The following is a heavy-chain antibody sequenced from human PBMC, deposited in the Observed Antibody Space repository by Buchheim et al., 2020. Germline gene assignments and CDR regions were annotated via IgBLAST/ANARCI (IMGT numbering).Heavy chain of an antibody. CDR1: GVSIYSSY. Sequence: QVQLQESGPGLAKPSETLSLTCTVSGVSIYSSYWTWIRQPLGKGLEWIGNIYYGGRTNYNPSLKGRVTMSIDTSKNQFSLRMTSVTAADTAVYYCVMGDYEFANWGQGT. D-gene: IGHD3-16*01. J-gene: IGHJ4*02. CDR3: VMGDYEFAN. CDR2: IYYGGRT. V-gene: IGHV4-59*01.